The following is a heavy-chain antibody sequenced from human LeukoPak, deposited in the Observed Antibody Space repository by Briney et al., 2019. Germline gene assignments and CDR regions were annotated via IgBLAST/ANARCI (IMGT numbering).Heavy chain of an antibody. V-gene: IGHV4-59*01. D-gene: IGHD1-14*01. CDR3: ARDLTFLTFDI. CDR2: IYYSGNT. Sequence: SETLSLTCTVSGGSISSYYWSWIRQPPGKGLEWIGYIYYSGNTNYNPSLKSRVTISVDTSKNQFSLKLSSVTAADTAVYYCARDLTFLTFDIWGQGTMVTVSS. CDR1: GGSISSYY. J-gene: IGHJ3*02.